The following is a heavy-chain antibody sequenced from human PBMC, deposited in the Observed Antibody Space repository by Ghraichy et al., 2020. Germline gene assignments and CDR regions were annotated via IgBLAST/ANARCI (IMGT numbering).Heavy chain of an antibody. V-gene: IGHV3-7*01. D-gene: IGHD4-23*01. CDR1: GFSFNIYW. CDR2: LNEDGSEK. CDR3: ATGNNARGGSDY. Sequence: ETLSLTCAASGFSFNIYWMTWVRQAPGKGLEYVAVLNEDGSEKYYVDSVRGRFTISRDNDKNSLHLQMNSLRVEDAAVYYCATGNNARGGSDYWGQGTLVTVSS. J-gene: IGHJ4*02.